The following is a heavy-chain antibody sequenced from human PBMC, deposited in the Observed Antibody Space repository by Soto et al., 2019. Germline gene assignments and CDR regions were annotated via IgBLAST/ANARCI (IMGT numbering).Heavy chain of an antibody. D-gene: IGHD3-16*02. J-gene: IGHJ3*02. Sequence: QVQLVQSGAEVKKPGASVKVSCKASGYTFTSYAMHWVRQAPGQRLEWMGWINAGNGNTKYSQKFQGRVTITRDTSASTAYMELSSLGSEDTAVYYCERMPPAYDYVWGSYRTNGRTPRGRAFDIWGQGTMVTVSS. CDR3: ERMPPAYDYVWGSYRTNGRTPRGRAFDI. CDR2: INAGNGNT. CDR1: GYTFTSYA. V-gene: IGHV1-3*01.